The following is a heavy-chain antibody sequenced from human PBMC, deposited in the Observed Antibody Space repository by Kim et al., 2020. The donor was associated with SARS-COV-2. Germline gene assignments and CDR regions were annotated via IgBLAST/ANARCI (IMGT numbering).Heavy chain of an antibody. J-gene: IGHJ4*01. D-gene: IGHD3-10*01. CDR1: GFTFDDYA. V-gene: IGHV3-9*01. CDR2: ISWNSGSI. CDR3: AKELYRGYGSGIHGGYF. Sequence: GGSLRLSCAASGFTFDDYAMHWVRQAPGKGLEWVSGISWNSGSIGYADSVKGRFTISRDNAKNSLYLQMNSLRAEDTALYYCAKELYRGYGSGIHGGYF.